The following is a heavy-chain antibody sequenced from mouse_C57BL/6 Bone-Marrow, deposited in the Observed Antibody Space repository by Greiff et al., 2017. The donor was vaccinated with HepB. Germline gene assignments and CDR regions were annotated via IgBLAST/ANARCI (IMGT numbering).Heavy chain of an antibody. J-gene: IGHJ3*01. D-gene: IGHD2-3*01. CDR3: ARLGLLRPFAY. Sequence: VKLQEPGAELVKPGASVKLSCKASGYTFTSYWMQWVKQRPGQGLEWIGELDPSDSYTNYNQKFKGKATLTVDTSSSTAYMQLSSLTSEDSAVYYCARLGLLRPFAYWGQGTLVTVSA. V-gene: IGHV1-50*01. CDR1: GYTFTSYW. CDR2: LDPSDSYT.